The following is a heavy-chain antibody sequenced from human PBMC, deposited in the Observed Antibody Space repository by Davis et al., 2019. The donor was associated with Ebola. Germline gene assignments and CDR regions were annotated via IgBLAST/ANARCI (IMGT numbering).Heavy chain of an antibody. CDR2: IYYRGVA. J-gene: IGHJ2*01. CDR1: GLTVSSTY. CDR3: ASGRFFDF. Sequence: ESLKISCAASGLTVSSTYMNWVRQPPGKGLEWIGSIYYRGVAYYNPSLKSRVAISIDTSSNQFSLSLTSVTAADTSLYYCASGRFFDFWGRGTLVTVSS. V-gene: IGHV4-39*01.